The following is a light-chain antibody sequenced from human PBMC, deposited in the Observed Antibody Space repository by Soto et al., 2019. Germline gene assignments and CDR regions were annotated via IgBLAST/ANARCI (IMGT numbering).Light chain of an antibody. Sequence: QSVLTQPPSASGTPGQRVTISCSGSSSNIGSNTVNWYQQLQGTAPKLLIYSNNKRPSGVPDRFSGSKSGAPASLAISGLQSEDEADYYCAAWDDNLNGLFGGGTKVTVL. J-gene: IGLJ2*01. CDR1: SSNIGSNT. CDR3: AAWDDNLNGL. CDR2: SNN. V-gene: IGLV1-44*01.